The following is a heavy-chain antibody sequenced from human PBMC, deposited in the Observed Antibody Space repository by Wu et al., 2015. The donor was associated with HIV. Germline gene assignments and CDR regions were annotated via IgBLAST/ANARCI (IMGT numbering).Heavy chain of an antibody. CDR2: IIPIFGTS. J-gene: IGHJ4*02. CDR1: GGTFSRFG. D-gene: IGHD1-1*01. Sequence: QVQLVQSGAEVKKPGSSVRVSCKASGGTFSRFGISWVRQAPGQGLEWMGRIIPIFGTSNYAQKFQGRVTISADQSTSTAYMELSSLRSEDTAIYYYARDLGLERLPSYFDYWGQGTLVTVSS. V-gene: IGHV1-69*13. CDR3: ARDLGLERLPSYFDY.